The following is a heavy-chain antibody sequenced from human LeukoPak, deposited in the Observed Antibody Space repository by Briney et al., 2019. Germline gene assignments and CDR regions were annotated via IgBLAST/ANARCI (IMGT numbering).Heavy chain of an antibody. CDR1: GGSFSGYY. V-gene: IGHV4-34*01. CDR2: INHSGST. Sequence: SETLSLTCAVYGGSFSGYYWSWIRQPPGKGLEWIGEINHSGSTNYNLSLKSRVTISVDTSKNQFSLKLSSVTAADTAVYYCARGPINYYLNRFDPWGQGTLVTVSS. J-gene: IGHJ5*02. CDR3: ARGPINYYLNRFDP. D-gene: IGHD3-10*01.